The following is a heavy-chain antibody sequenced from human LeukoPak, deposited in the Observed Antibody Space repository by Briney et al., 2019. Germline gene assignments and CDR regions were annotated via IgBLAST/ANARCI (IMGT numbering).Heavy chain of an antibody. D-gene: IGHD3-16*02. Sequence: GGSLRLSCAASGFTFSSYDMNWVRQAPGKGLEWVSALSYSGGNTYYADSVKGRFTISRDNSKNTLYLQMNSLRAEDTAVYYCAKVTYDYVWGSYRSASFDYWGQGTLVTVSS. J-gene: IGHJ4*02. CDR1: GFTFSSYD. CDR2: LSYSGGNT. CDR3: AKVTYDYVWGSYRSASFDY. V-gene: IGHV3-23*01.